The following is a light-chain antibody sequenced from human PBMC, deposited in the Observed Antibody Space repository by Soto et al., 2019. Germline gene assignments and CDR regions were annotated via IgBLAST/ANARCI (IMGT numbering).Light chain of an antibody. CDR2: DNN. J-gene: IGLJ2*01. CDR3: ATWYRSLSGYVL. V-gene: IGLV1-51*01. Sequence: QSVLTQPPSVSAAPGQKVTISCSGSSSNFGSNYVSWYQQLPGTAPKLLIYDNNKRPSGIPDRFSGSKSGTSATLDITGLQTGDEADYYCATWYRSLSGYVLFGGGTKLTVL. CDR1: SSNFGSNY.